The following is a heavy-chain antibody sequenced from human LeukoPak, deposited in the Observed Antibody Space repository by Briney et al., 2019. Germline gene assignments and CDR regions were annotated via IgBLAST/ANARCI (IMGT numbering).Heavy chain of an antibody. V-gene: IGHV3-23*01. CDR2: ISGSGDNI. CDR1: GFTFSSYS. CDR3: AKRSGYTTGWFFDF. J-gene: IGHJ4*02. D-gene: IGHD6-19*01. Sequence: GGSLRLSCAASGFTFSSYSMNWVRQAPGKGLEWVSSISGSGDNIYYAESVKGRFTISRDNSKNTLFLQINSLRAEDTAVFYCAKRSGYTTGWFFDFWGQGTLVTVSS.